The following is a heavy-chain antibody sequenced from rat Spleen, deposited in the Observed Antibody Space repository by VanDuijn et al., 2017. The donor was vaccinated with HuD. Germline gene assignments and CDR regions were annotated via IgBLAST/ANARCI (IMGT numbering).Heavy chain of an antibody. Sequence: EVQLVESGGGLVQPGRSMKVSCVASGFTFSDYNMAWVRQSPKKGLEWVATIIYDGTRTFYRDSVKGRFTVSRDNAKNTLYLQMDSLRSEDTATYYCATGPRILRLDWFAYWGQGTLVTVSS. J-gene: IGHJ3*01. D-gene: IGHD1-6*01. CDR3: ATGPRILRLDWFAY. CDR2: IIYDGTRT. V-gene: IGHV5S10*01. CDR1: GFTFSDYN.